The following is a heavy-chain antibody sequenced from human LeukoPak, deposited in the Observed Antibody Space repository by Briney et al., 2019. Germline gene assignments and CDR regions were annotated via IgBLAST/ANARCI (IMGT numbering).Heavy chain of an antibody. CDR2: ISTTGSSI. V-gene: IGHV3-48*03. Sequence: GGSLRLSCAASGFTFSSYEMNWVRQAPGKGLEWVSYISTTGSSIYYADSVKGRFTISRDNVKNLLYLQMNSLRAEDTAVYYCARGGYYGSGNDFRFDPWGQGTLVTVPS. J-gene: IGHJ5*02. D-gene: IGHD3-10*01. CDR3: ARGGYYGSGNDFRFDP. CDR1: GFTFSSYE.